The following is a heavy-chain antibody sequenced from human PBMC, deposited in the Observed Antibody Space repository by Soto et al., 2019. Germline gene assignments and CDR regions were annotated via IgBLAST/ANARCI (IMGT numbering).Heavy chain of an antibody. Sequence: PSETLSLTCTVSGGSISSYYWSWIRQPPGKGLEWIGYIYYSGSTNYNPSLKSRVTISVDTSKNQFSLKLSSVTAADTAVYYCARLLGSSWSRDAFDIWGQGTMVT. CDR1: GGSISSYY. D-gene: IGHD6-13*01. J-gene: IGHJ3*02. CDR3: ARLLGSSWSRDAFDI. CDR2: IYYSGST. V-gene: IGHV4-59*08.